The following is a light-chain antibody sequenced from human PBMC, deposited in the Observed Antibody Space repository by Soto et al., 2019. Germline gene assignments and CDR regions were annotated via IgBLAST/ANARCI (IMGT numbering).Light chain of an antibody. CDR2: DVT. Sequence: QSALTQPASVSGSPGQSITISCTGTSSDIGGYDYVCWYQQRPGKAPKLIIYDVTNRPSGVSNRFSASKSGNTASLSISGLHAEDEADYYCSSYTSSSTVVFGGGTKLTVL. CDR1: SSDIGGYDY. V-gene: IGLV2-14*01. CDR3: SSYTSSSTVV. J-gene: IGLJ2*01.